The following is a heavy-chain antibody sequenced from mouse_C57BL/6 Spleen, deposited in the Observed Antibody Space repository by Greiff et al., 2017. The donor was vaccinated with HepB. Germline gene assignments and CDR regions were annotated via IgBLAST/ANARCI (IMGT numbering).Heavy chain of an antibody. CDR2: INPSSGYT. D-gene: IGHD2-5*01. V-gene: IGHV1-4*01. CDR1: GYTFTSYT. J-gene: IGHJ4*01. CDR3: ANAYYSNHYAMDY. Sequence: QVQLKQSGAELARPGASVKMSCKASGYTFTSYTMHWVKQRPGQGLEWIGYINPSSGYTKYNQKFKDKATLTADKSSSTAYMQLSSLTSEDSAVYYCANAYYSNHYAMDYWGQGTSVTVSS.